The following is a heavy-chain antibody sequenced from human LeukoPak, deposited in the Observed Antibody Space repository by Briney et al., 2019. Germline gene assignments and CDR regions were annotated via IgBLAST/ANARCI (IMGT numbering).Heavy chain of an antibody. CDR3: ARGPQSGYDFWSGYFDY. Sequence: GASVKVSCKAYRGTFSNYAISWVRQAPGQGLEWIGGIIPISGIANYAQKFQGRVTISADESTTTAYMEMSSLRFEDTAVYYCARGPQSGYDFWSGYFDYWGRGTLVTVSS. CDR2: IIPISGIA. CDR1: RGTFSNYA. J-gene: IGHJ4*02. V-gene: IGHV1-69*13. D-gene: IGHD3-3*01.